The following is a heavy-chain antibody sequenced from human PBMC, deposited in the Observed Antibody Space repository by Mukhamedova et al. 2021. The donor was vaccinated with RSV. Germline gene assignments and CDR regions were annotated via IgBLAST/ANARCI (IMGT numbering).Heavy chain of an antibody. Sequence: FDADSVKGRFTISRDNAKNSVYLQMNSLRAEDTAVYYSARGGSTVTRSLDYWGQGTLVTVSS. CDR3: ARGGSTVTRSLDY. V-gene: IGHV3-21*01. D-gene: IGHD4-17*01. J-gene: IGHJ4*02.